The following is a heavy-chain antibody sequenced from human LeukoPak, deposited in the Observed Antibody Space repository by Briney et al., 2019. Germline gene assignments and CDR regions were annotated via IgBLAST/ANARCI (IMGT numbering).Heavy chain of an antibody. D-gene: IGHD3-22*01. J-gene: IGHJ5*02. CDR3: ARPYYYGSRIDP. Sequence: SETLSLTCTVSGGSISSADYYWSWIRQPPGKGLEWIAYMYYSGSTYYNPSLKSRVTMSADTSKNQLSLKLSSVTAADTAVYYCARPYYYGSRIDPWGQGILVTVSS. CDR2: MYYSGST. V-gene: IGHV4-30-4*01. CDR1: GGSISSADYY.